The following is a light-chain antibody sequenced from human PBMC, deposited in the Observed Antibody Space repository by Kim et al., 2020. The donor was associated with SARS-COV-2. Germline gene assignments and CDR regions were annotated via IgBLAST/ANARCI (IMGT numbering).Light chain of an antibody. CDR3: QQSYTIPRVT. CDR2: GAS. CDR1: QNIHTC. J-gene: IGKJ2*01. Sequence: ASVGDRVTIHCRSSQNIHTCLTWYQQKPGKAPELLIYGASSLQSGVPSRFSGSGSGTDFTLTINTLQPEDFATYYCQQSYTIPRVTFGQGTKLEI. V-gene: IGKV1-39*01.